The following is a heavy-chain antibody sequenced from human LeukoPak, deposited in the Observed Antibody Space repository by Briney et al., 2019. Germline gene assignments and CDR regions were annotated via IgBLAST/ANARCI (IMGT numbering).Heavy chain of an antibody. Sequence: GASVKVSCKTSGYSFTGYYMHWVRQAPGQGLEWMGWINPYSGDTVYAQKFQGRLTMTRDTSITTAYMELTRLRPDDTAVYYCARGTMNLDYWGQGSLVTVSS. V-gene: IGHV1-2*02. CDR3: ARGTMNLDY. J-gene: IGHJ4*02. D-gene: IGHD3-22*01. CDR2: INPYSGDT. CDR1: GYSFTGYY.